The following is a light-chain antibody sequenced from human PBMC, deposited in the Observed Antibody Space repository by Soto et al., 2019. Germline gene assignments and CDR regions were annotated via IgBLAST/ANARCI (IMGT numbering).Light chain of an antibody. V-gene: IGKV3-11*01. Sequence: EIVLTQSPATLSLSPGERATLSCRASQSVSSYLAWYQQKPGQAPRLLIYDASNRATGIPARFSGSGSGTDFTLTISSLEPEDFAVYYCQRETFGGGTKVDI. CDR2: DAS. CDR3: QRET. J-gene: IGKJ4*01. CDR1: QSVSSY.